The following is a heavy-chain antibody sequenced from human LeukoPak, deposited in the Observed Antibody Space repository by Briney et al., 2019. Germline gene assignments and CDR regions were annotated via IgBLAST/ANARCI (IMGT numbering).Heavy chain of an antibody. D-gene: IGHD4-17*01. CDR3: ARAYGDSPLDAFDI. V-gene: IGHV3-7*01. J-gene: IGHJ3*02. CDR2: IKQDGSEK. Sequence: GGSLRLSCAASGFTFSSYWMSWVRQAPGKGLEWVANIKQDGSEKYYVDSVKGRFTISRDNAKNSLYLQMNSLRAEDTAVYYCARAYGDSPLDAFDIWGQGTMVTVSS. CDR1: GFTFSSYW.